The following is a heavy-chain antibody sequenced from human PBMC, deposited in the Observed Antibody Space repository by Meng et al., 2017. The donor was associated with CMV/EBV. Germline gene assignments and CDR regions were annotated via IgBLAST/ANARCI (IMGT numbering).Heavy chain of an antibody. D-gene: IGHD6-19*01. Sequence: QVQLVQSGAEMKKPGASVKVSCTTSGFTFSDYYIHLVRQAPGQGLEWMGWVNSNNDATNYARKFQGRVSMTRDTSISTAHMELSRLMSDDTAVYYCVRSSGWSLFDYWGQGTLVTVSS. V-gene: IGHV1-2*02. CDR2: VNSNNDAT. J-gene: IGHJ4*02. CDR1: GFTFSDYY. CDR3: VRSSGWSLFDY.